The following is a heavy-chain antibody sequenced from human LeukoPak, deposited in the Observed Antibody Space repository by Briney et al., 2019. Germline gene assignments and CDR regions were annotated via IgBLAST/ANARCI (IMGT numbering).Heavy chain of an antibody. V-gene: IGHV4-39*01. CDR3: ARLRYYYDSSGYYADY. D-gene: IGHD3-22*01. J-gene: IGHJ4*02. CDR2: IHYSGST. Sequence: PSETLSLTCTVSGGSISSSSYYWGWIRQPPGKGLEWIGSIHYSGSTYYNPSLKSRVTISVDTSKNQFSLKLSSVTAADTAVYYCARLRYYYDSSGYYADYWGQGTLVTVSS. CDR1: GGSISSSSYY.